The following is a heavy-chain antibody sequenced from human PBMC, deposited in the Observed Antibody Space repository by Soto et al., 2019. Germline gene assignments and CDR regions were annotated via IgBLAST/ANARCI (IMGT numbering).Heavy chain of an antibody. Sequence: GGSLRLSCAASGFTFGDYAMHWVRQAPGKGLEWVALIRGDGCSTYYADSVKGRFTISRDNSKNSLYLQMNSLRTEDTALYYCAKGPYCGGDCYYQYFQHWGQGTLVTVSS. J-gene: IGHJ1*01. D-gene: IGHD2-21*02. CDR2: IRGDGCST. CDR1: GFTFGDYA. CDR3: AKGPYCGGDCYYQYFQH. V-gene: IGHV3-43*02.